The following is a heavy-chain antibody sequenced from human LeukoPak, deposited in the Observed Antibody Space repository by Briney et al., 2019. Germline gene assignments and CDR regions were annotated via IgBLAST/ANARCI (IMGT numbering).Heavy chain of an antibody. D-gene: IGHD1-20*01. Sequence: ASVKVSCKASGYTFTGYYMHWVRQAPGQGLEWMGWINPNSGGTNYAQKFQGRVTMTRDTSTSTAYMELRSLRSDDTAVYYCARGNNWNPRTTDYYYYMDVWGKGTTVTVSS. CDR1: GYTFTGYY. CDR2: INPNSGGT. V-gene: IGHV1-2*02. J-gene: IGHJ6*03. CDR3: ARGNNWNPRTTDYYYYMDV.